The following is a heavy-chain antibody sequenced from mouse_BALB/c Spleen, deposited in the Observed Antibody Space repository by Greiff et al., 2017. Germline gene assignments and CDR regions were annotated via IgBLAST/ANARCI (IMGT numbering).Heavy chain of an antibody. V-gene: IGHV1-87*01. D-gene: IGHD1-1*01. CDR2: IYPGDGDT. CDR3: ARNYGSSYAMDY. Sequence: QVQLQQSGAELARPGASVKLSCKASGYTFTSYWMQWVKQRPGQGLEWIGAIYPGDGDTRYTQKFKGKATLTADKSSSTAYMQLSSLASEDSAVYYCARNYGSSYAMDYWGQGTSVTVSS. J-gene: IGHJ4*01. CDR1: GYTFTSYW.